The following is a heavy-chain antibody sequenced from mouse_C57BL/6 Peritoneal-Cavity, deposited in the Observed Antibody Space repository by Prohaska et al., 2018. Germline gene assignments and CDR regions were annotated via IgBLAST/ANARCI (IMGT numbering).Heavy chain of an antibody. V-gene: IGHV1-53*01. CDR3: ARSACGNYPYFDV. J-gene: IGHJ1*03. Sequence: NCSSLGLNWVKQRPGQGLEWIGNINPSNGGTNYNEKFKSKATLTVDKSSSTAYMQLSSLTSEDSAVYYCARSACGNYPYFDVWGTGTTVTVSS. D-gene: IGHD2-1*01. CDR1: NCSSLG. CDR2: INPSNGGT.